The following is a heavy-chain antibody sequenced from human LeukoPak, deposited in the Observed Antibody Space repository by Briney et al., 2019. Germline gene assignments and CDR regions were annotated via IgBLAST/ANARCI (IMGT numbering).Heavy chain of an antibody. CDR3: GNGDYVWYAFDI. Sequence: GSLRLSCAASGFTFDDYAMHWVRQAPGKGLEWIGRIYTSGSTNYNPSLKSRVTMSVDTSKNQFSLKLSSVTAADTAVYYCGNGDYVWYAFDIWGQGTMVTVSS. D-gene: IGHD4-17*01. V-gene: IGHV4-4*07. CDR1: GFTFDDYA. CDR2: IYTSGST. J-gene: IGHJ3*02.